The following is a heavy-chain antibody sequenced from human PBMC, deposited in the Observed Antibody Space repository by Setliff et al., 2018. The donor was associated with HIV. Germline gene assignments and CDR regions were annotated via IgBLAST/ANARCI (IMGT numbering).Heavy chain of an antibody. CDR1: GGSFNDHY. CDR3: ARRNSNDYENWFDP. V-gene: IGHV4-34*01. J-gene: IGHJ5*02. Sequence: PSETLSLTCAVYGGSFNDHYWTWVRQPPGKGLEWIGEISHAGTTHYNPSLNSRVTISVDTSKKQFSLKLNSVAAADTAIYYCARRNSNDYENWFDPWGQGTLVTVSS. CDR2: ISHAGTT. D-gene: IGHD3-22*01.